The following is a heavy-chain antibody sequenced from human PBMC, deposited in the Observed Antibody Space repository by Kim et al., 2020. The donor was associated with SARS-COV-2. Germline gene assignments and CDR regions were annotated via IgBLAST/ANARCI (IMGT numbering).Heavy chain of an antibody. CDR1: GFTFSSYA. CDR2: ISYDGSNK. V-gene: IGHV3-30-3*01. J-gene: IGHJ4*02. CDR3: AREMVYDSSGYNWVY. D-gene: IGHD3-22*01. Sequence: GGSLRLSCAASGFTFSSYAMHWVRQAPGKGLEWVAVISYDGSNKYYADSVKGRFTISRDNSKNTLYLQMNSLRAEDTAVYYCAREMVYDSSGYNWVYWGQGTLVTVSS.